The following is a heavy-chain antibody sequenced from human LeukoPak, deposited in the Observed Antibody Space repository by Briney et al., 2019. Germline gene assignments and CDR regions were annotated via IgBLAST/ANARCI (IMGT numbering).Heavy chain of an antibody. D-gene: IGHD1-1*01. Sequence: SETLSLTCAVSGYSISSCYYWGWIRQPPGKGLEWIGSIYHSGSTYYNPSLKSRVTISVDTSKNQFSLKLSSVTAADTAVYYCAREIHGTPAFDYWGQGTLVTVSS. V-gene: IGHV4-38-2*02. CDR2: IYHSGST. CDR1: GYSISSCYY. J-gene: IGHJ4*02. CDR3: AREIHGTPAFDY.